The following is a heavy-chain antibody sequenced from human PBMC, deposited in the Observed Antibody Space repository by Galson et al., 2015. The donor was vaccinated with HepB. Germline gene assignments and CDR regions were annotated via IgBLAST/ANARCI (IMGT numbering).Heavy chain of an antibody. CDR3: ARDRSITVYYYYYGMDV. CDR1: GFTFSSYA. J-gene: IGHJ6*02. Sequence: SLRLSCAASGFTFSSYAMHWVRQAPGKRLEWVAVISYDGSNKYYADSVKGRFTISRDNSKNTLYLQMNSLRAEDTAVYYCARDRSITVYYYYYGMDVWGQGTTVTVSS. CDR2: ISYDGSNK. D-gene: IGHD1-14*01. V-gene: IGHV3-30*04.